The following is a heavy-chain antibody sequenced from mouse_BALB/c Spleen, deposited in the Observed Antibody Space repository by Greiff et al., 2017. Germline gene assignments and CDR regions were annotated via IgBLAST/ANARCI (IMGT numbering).Heavy chain of an antibody. Sequence: VQLQQSGAELVRPGALVKLSCKASGFNIKDYYMHWVKQRPEQGLEWIGWIDPENGNTIYDPKFQGKASITADTSSNTAYLQLSSLTSEDTAVYYCARSIYYGNYSFAYWGQGTLVTVSA. J-gene: IGHJ3*01. V-gene: IGHV14-1*02. D-gene: IGHD2-1*01. CDR3: ARSIYYGNYSFAY. CDR2: IDPENGNT. CDR1: GFNIKDYY.